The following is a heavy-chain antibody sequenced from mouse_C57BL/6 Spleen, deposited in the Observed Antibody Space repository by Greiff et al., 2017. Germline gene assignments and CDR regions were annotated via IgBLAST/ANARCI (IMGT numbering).Heavy chain of an antibody. CDR2: IYPGSGST. CDR3: EDITTVVLDY. J-gene: IGHJ2*01. CDR1: GYTFTSYW. D-gene: IGHD1-1*01. Sequence: QVQLQQPGAELVKPGASVKMSCKASGYTFTSYWITWVKQRPGQGLEWIGDIYPGSGSTNYNEKFKSKATLTVDTSSNTAYMRLNSLTSEDSAVCYCEDITTVVLDYWGQGTTLTVSS. V-gene: IGHV1-55*01.